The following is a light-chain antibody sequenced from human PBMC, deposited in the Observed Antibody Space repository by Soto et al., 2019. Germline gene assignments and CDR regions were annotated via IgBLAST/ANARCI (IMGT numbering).Light chain of an antibody. J-gene: IGLJ3*02. V-gene: IGLV2-14*01. CDR2: EVS. Sequence: QSVLTQPASVSGSPGQSITIPCTGTSSDVGGYNYVSWYQQHPGKAPKLMIDEVSNRPSGVSNRFSGSKSGNTASLTISGLQAEDEADYYCSSYTSSSTGVFGGGTKLTVL. CDR1: SSDVGGYNY. CDR3: SSYTSSSTGV.